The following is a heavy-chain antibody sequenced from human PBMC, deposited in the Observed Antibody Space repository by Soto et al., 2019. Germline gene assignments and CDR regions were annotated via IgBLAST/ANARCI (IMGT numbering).Heavy chain of an antibody. CDR1: GFTFSSYD. Sequence: QVQLVESGGGVVQPGRSLRLSCAASGFTFSSYDMHWVRQAPGKGLEWVAVISYDGSNKYYADSVKGRFTISRDNSKNTLYLQMNSLRAEDTAVYYCAKDQDYYGSGSSYYYYGMDVWGQGTTVTVSS. CDR2: ISYDGSNK. D-gene: IGHD3-10*01. J-gene: IGHJ6*02. CDR3: AKDQDYYGSGSSYYYYGMDV. V-gene: IGHV3-30*18.